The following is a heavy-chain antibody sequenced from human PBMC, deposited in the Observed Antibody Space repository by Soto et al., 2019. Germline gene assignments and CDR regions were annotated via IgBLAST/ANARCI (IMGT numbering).Heavy chain of an antibody. CDR3: SVYFDDLQEASF. J-gene: IGHJ1*01. V-gene: IGHV1-2*02. D-gene: IGHD2-8*01. CDR1: GYTFTRYS. CDR2: INPNTGGT. Sequence: QVQLVQSGAEVKKPGASVKVSCRASGYTFTRYSVHWVRQAPGQGLEWMGWINPNTGGTRFAPKFEGRVTLTTDPSVRTVYMEVRSLRSDDTAVFYCSVYFDDLQEASFCGHGTLVTVTS.